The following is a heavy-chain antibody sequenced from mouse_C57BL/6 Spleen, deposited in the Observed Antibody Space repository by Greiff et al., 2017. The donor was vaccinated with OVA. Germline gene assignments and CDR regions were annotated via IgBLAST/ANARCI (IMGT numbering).Heavy chain of an antibody. V-gene: IGHV3-8*01. CDR2: ISHSGST. CDR1: GYSITSDY. J-gene: IGHJ4*01. CDR3: ARSPEMDD. Sequence: EVQLQQSGPGLVKPSPTLSLSCSASGYSITSDYMHWIRKFPGHNLEYIGYISHSGSTSYYPSLISRISITRDTSKNQYYLQLNAVTTEDTATYYCARSPEMDDWGKGTSVTVAS.